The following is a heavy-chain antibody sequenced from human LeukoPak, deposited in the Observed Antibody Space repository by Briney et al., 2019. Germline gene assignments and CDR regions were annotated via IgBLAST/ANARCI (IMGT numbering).Heavy chain of an antibody. CDR2: IYHSGSI. Sequence: PSGTLSLTCAVSGGSISTSYWWNWVRQAPGKGLEWIGEIYHSGSINYNSSLKSRVTISVDKSKNQFSLKVKSVTAADTAVYYCARVGGGSSSWEDYYYAMDVWGQGTTVTVSS. CDR1: GGSISTSYW. J-gene: IGHJ6*02. D-gene: IGHD6-13*01. CDR3: ARVGGGSSSWEDYYYAMDV. V-gene: IGHV4-4*02.